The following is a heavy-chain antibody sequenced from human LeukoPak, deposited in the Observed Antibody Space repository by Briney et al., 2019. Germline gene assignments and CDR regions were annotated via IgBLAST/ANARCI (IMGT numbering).Heavy chain of an antibody. V-gene: IGHV1-69*05. CDR2: IIPIFGTA. CDR1: GGTFSSYA. Sequence: SVKVSCKASGGTFSSYAISWVRQAPGQGLEWMGGIIPIFGTANYAQKFQGRVTITTDESTSTAYMELSRLRSDDTAVYYCASQYCSSTSCYTHLDYYYYMDVWGKGTTVTVSS. J-gene: IGHJ6*03. D-gene: IGHD2-2*02. CDR3: ASQYCSSTSCYTHLDYYYYMDV.